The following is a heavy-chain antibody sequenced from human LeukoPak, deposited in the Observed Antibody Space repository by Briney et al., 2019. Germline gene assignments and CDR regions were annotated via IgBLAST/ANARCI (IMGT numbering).Heavy chain of an antibody. Sequence: PGGSLRLSCAASGFTFSSYWMSWVRQAPGKGLEWVSSISGSVGTIYYADSVKGRFTISRDNSKNTLYLQMNSLRSEDTAVYYCAKDGPMYYDILTGYYLTGIIGPPFYYWGQGTLVTVSS. CDR2: ISGSVGTI. J-gene: IGHJ4*02. CDR3: AKDGPMYYDILTGYYLTGIIGPPFYY. V-gene: IGHV3-23*01. D-gene: IGHD3-9*01. CDR1: GFTFSSYW.